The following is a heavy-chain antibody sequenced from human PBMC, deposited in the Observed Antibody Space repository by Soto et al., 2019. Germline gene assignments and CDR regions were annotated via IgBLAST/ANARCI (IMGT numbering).Heavy chain of an antibody. D-gene: IGHD6-13*01. CDR3: ARLKQQLGDAFDI. V-gene: IGHV1-58*01. CDR2: IVVGSGNT. CDR1: GFTFTSSA. Sequence: ASVKVSCKASGFTFTSSAVQWVRQARGQRLEWIGRIVVGSGNTNYAQKFQERVTITRDMSTSTAYMELSSLRSEDTAVYYCARLKQQLGDAFDIWGQGTMVTVSS. J-gene: IGHJ3*02.